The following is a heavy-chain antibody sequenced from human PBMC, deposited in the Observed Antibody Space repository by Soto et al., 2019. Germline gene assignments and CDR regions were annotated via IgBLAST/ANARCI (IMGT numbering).Heavy chain of an antibody. CDR3: ARADIVVVVAATLNY. Sequence: VKVSCKASGYTFTSYAMHWVRQAPGQRLEWMGWINAGNGNTKYSQKFQGRVTITRDTSASTAYMELSSLRSEDTAVYYCARADIVVVVAATLNYWGQGTLVTVSS. J-gene: IGHJ4*02. CDR1: GYTFTSYA. V-gene: IGHV1-3*01. CDR2: INAGNGNT. D-gene: IGHD2-15*01.